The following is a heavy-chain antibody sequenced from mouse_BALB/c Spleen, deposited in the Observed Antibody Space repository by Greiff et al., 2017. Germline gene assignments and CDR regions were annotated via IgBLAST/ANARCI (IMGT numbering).Heavy chain of an antibody. V-gene: IGHV5-6-3*01. J-gene: IGHJ1*01. CDR2: INSNGGST. Sequence: EVQRVESGGGLVQPGGSLKLSCAASGFTFSSFGMSWVRQTPDKRLELVATINSNGGSTYYPDSVKGRFTISRDNAKNTLYLQMSSLKSEDTAMYYGARDGYGNYGDWYFDVWGAGTTVTVSS. CDR3: ARDGYGNYGDWYFDV. D-gene: IGHD2-10*02. CDR1: GFTFSSFG.